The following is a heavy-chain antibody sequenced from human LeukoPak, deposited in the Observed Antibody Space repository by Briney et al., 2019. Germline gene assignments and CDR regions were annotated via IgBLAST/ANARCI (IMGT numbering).Heavy chain of an antibody. CDR1: GYTFTNYY. Sequence: GASVKVSCKASGYTFTNYYIHWVRQAPGQGLEWMGRINPNSGGTNYAQKFQGRVTMTRDTSISTAYMELSRLRSDDTAVYYCARDRYSSGWYVDYWGQGTLVTVSS. V-gene: IGHV1-2*06. D-gene: IGHD6-19*01. CDR2: INPNSGGT. J-gene: IGHJ4*02. CDR3: ARDRYSSGWYVDY.